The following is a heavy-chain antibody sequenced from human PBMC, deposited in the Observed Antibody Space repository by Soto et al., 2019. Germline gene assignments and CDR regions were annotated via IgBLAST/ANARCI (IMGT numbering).Heavy chain of an antibody. V-gene: IGHV4-61*01. D-gene: IGHD3-10*01. J-gene: IGHJ5*02. Sequence: PSETLSLTCTVSGGSVSSGSYYWSWIRQPPGKGLEWIGYIYYSGSTSYNPSLKSRVTISVDTSKNQFSLKLSSVTAADTAVYYCARGYYYGSLWFDPWGQGTLVTVSS. CDR3: ARGYYYGSLWFDP. CDR1: GGSVSSGSYY. CDR2: IYYSGST.